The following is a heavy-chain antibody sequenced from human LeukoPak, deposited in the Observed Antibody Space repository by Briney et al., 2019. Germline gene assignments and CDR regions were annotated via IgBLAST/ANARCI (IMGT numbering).Heavy chain of an antibody. Sequence: SQTLSLTCAISGDSVSSNSVAWSWIRQSPSRGLEWLGRTYYRSKWHNDYAVSVKSRITINPDTSMNQFSLQLNSVNLEDTAVYYCAREGVEVRGVLRYWGQGTLVTVSS. CDR1: GDSVSSNSVA. D-gene: IGHD3-10*01. V-gene: IGHV6-1*01. CDR3: AREGVEVRGVLRY. J-gene: IGHJ4*02. CDR2: TYYRSKWHN.